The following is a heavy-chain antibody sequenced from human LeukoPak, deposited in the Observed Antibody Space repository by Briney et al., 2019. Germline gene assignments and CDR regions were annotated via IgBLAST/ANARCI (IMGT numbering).Heavy chain of an antibody. Sequence: GGSLILSCAAFGLKFSDRYMDWVRQAPGKGLEWVGRSKNKANSYTTQYAASVRGRFSISRDESKNSVYLQMDSLKTEDTAVYYCASTTYYYDSTDAFDVWGQGTMVTVSS. D-gene: IGHD3-22*01. J-gene: IGHJ3*01. CDR2: SKNKANSYTT. V-gene: IGHV3-72*01. CDR1: GLKFSDRY. CDR3: ASTTYYYDSTDAFDV.